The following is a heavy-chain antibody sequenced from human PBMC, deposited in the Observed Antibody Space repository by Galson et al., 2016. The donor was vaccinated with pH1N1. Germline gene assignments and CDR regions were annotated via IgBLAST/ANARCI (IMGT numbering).Heavy chain of an antibody. Sequence: SVKVSCKASGGTFGSFGINWVRQAPGQGLEWMGGIIPIFNTAKYARNFQGIITITADESTTTAYMELSSLRSDDTAVYFCAREDYYDTDLSDWYFDLWGRGTLLTVSS. CDR3: AREDYYDTDLSDWYFDL. D-gene: IGHD3-22*01. J-gene: IGHJ2*01. CDR1: GGTFGSFG. CDR2: IIPIFNTA. V-gene: IGHV1-69*13.